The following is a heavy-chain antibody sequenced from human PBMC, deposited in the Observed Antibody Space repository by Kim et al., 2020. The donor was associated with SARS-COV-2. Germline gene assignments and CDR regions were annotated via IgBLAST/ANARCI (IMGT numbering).Heavy chain of an antibody. CDR1: GGTFSSYA. Sequence: SVKVSCKASGGTFSSYAISWVRQAPGQGLEWMGGIIPIFGTANYAQKFQGRVTITADESTSTAYMELSSLRSEDTAVYYCARGGWATIINSGGAGFTNWFDPWGQGTLVTVSS. D-gene: IGHD5-12*01. V-gene: IGHV1-69*13. CDR3: ARGGWATIINSGGAGFTNWFDP. CDR2: IIPIFGTA. J-gene: IGHJ5*02.